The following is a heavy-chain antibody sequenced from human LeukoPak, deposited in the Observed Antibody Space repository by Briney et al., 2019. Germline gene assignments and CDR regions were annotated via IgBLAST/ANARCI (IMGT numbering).Heavy chain of an antibody. Sequence: PGGSLRLSCAASGFTFSSYWMHWVRQAPGKGLVWVSRINSDGSSTSYADSVKGRFTISRDNAKNTLYLQMNSLRAEDTAVYYCAREPSGRNYYYGMDDWGQGTTVTVSS. CDR3: AREPSGRNYYYGMDD. V-gene: IGHV3-74*01. CDR2: INSDGSST. CDR1: GFTFSSYW. J-gene: IGHJ6*02. D-gene: IGHD3-10*01.